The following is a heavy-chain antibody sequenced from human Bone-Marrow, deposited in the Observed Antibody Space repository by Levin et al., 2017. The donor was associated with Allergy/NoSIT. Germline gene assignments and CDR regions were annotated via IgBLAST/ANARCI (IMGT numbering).Heavy chain of an antibody. D-gene: IGHD6-13*01. Sequence: SVKVSCKASGGTFSSYTISWVRQAPGQGLEWMGRIIPILGIANYAQKFQGRVTITADKSTSTAYMELSSLRSEDTAVYYCARTFFQIDSSSPQAPRGAYGMDVWGQGTTVTVSS. CDR1: GGTFSSYT. CDR3: ARTFFQIDSSSPQAPRGAYGMDV. V-gene: IGHV1-69*02. J-gene: IGHJ6*02. CDR2: IIPILGIA.